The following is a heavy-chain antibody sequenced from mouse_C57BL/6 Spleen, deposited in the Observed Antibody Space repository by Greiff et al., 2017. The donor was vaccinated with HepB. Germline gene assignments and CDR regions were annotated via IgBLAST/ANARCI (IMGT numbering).Heavy chain of an antibody. CDR1: GYTFTSYW. D-gene: IGHD1-1*01. V-gene: IGHV1-52*01. CDR2: IDTSDSET. J-gene: IGHJ2*01. CDR3: ARPSYYCSSYQNYFDY. Sequence: QVQLQQPGAELVRPGSSVKLFCKASGYTFTSYWMHWVKQRPIQGLEWIGNIDTSDSETHYNQKFKDKATLTVDKSSSTAYMQLSSLTSEDSAVYYYARPSYYCSSYQNYFDYWGQGTTLTVSS.